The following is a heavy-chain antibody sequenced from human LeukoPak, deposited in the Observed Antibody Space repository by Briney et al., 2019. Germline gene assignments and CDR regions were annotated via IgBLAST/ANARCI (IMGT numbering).Heavy chain of an antibody. CDR3: ARVAASRRLPSSELDY. V-gene: IGHV3-23*01. Sequence: PGGSLRLSCAAAGFTCSSYAMCWVRQAPGKGLECVSAISGSGGSTYYADSVKGRFTISRDNSKNTLYLQMNSLRAEDTAVYYCARVAASRRLPSSELDYWGQGTLVTVSS. CDR2: ISGSGGST. J-gene: IGHJ4*02. CDR1: GFTCSSYA. D-gene: IGHD2-15*01.